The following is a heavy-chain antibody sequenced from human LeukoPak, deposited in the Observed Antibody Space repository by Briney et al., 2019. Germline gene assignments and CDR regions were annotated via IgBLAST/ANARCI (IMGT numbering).Heavy chain of an antibody. CDR3: ARASGYYYDTSSYYYVNPWFDP. J-gene: IGHJ5*02. CDR2: INAGNGNT. CDR1: GYTFTRYA. D-gene: IGHD3-22*01. Sequence: GASVKVSCKASGYTFTRYAMHWVRQAPGQRLEWMGWINAGNGNTKYSQKLQGRVTITRDTFASTAYMELSSLRSEDTAIYYCARASGYYYDTSSYYYVNPWFDPWGQGTLVTVSS. V-gene: IGHV1-3*01.